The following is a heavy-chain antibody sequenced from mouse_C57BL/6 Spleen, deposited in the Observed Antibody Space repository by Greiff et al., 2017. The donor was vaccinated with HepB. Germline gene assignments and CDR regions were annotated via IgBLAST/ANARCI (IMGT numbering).Heavy chain of an antibody. D-gene: IGHD1-1*01. V-gene: IGHV1-82*01. J-gene: IGHJ2*01. CDR1: GYAFSSSW. CDR3: ARSLYYYGSSYVDY. CDR2: IYPGDGDT. Sequence: QVQLQQSGPELVKPGASVKISCKASGYAFSSSWMNWVKQRPGKGLEWIGRIYPGDGDTNYNGKFKGKATLTADKSSSTAYMQLSSLTSEDSAVYFCARSLYYYGSSYVDYWGQGTTLTVSS.